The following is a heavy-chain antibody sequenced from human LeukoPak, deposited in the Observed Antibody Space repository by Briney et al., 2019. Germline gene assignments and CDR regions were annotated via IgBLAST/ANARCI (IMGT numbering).Heavy chain of an antibody. V-gene: IGHV3-33*01. Sequence: GGSLRLSCAASGFTFSSYGMHWVRQAPGKGLEWVAVIWYDGSNKYYADPVKGRFTISRDNSKNTLYLQMNSLRAEDTAVYYCARDRYSGSYLDYWGQGTLVTVSS. D-gene: IGHD1-26*01. CDR1: GFTFSSYG. J-gene: IGHJ4*02. CDR3: ARDRYSGSYLDY. CDR2: IWYDGSNK.